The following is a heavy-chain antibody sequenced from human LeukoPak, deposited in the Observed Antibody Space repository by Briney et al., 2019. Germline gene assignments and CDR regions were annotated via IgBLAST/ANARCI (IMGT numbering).Heavy chain of an antibody. J-gene: IGHJ5*02. CDR3: AREGAHKAAAGQFDP. Sequence: SQTLSLTCAISGDSVSSNSAAWNWIRQSPSRGLEWLGRTYYRSKWYNDYAVSVKSRITINPDTSKNQFSLQLNSVTREDTAVYYCAREGAHKAAAGQFDPWGQGTLVTVSS. CDR1: GDSVSSNSAA. CDR2: TYYRSKWYN. V-gene: IGHV6-1*01. D-gene: IGHD6-13*01.